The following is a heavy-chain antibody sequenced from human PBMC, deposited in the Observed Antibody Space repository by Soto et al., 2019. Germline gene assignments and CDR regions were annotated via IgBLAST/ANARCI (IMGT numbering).Heavy chain of an antibody. D-gene: IGHD3-16*01. CDR3: ARHGGEGIVITLGEVIPRVAFDS. CDR1: GGSISSGGYY. CDR2: IYYSGST. J-gene: IGHJ4*02. V-gene: IGHV4-39*01. Sequence: PSETLSLTCTVSGGSISSGGYYWSWIRQHPGKGLEWIGYIYYSGSTYYNPSLRSRVTISADASKKQFSLKLTSVTAADTAIYYCARHGGEGIVITLGEVIPRVAFDSWGQGTVVTVSS.